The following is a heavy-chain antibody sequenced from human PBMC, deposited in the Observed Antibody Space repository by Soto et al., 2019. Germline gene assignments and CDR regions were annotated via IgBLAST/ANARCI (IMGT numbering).Heavy chain of an antibody. J-gene: IGHJ6*02. CDR1: GGTFSSYT. CDR2: IIPILGIA. CDR3: ARDRDYGDYYGMDV. Sequence: SVKVSCKASGGTFSSYTISWVRQAPGQGLEWMGRIIPILGIANYAQKFQGRVTITADKSTSTAYMELSSLRSEDTAVYYCARDRDYGDYYGMDVWGQGTTVTVS. D-gene: IGHD4-17*01. V-gene: IGHV1-69*04.